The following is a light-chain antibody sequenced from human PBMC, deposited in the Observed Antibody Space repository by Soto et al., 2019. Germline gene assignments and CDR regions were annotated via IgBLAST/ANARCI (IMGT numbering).Light chain of an antibody. V-gene: IGLV1-47*01. Sequence: QSVLTQPPSASGTPGQRVTISCSGSISNLGSNFVFWYQQLPGAAPKLLISRNDQRPSGVPDRFSGSKSGTSASLAISGLRSEDEADYHCAAWDDSLSGVVFGGGTKVT. CDR3: AAWDDSLSGVV. CDR1: ISNLGSNF. CDR2: RND. J-gene: IGLJ3*02.